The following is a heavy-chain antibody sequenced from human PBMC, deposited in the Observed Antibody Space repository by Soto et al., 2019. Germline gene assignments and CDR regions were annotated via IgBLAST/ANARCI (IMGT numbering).Heavy chain of an antibody. V-gene: IGHV4-31*03. CDR3: DREADYGDYGRGIGAFDI. CDR2: IYYSGST. CDR1: GGSISSGGYY. J-gene: IGHJ3*02. D-gene: IGHD4-17*01. Sequence: QVQLQELGPGLVKPSQTLSLTCTVSGGSISSGGYYWSWIRQHPGKGLEWIGYIYYSGSTYYNPALKSRVTISGDTSKNQFSLKLSSVTAADTAVYYCDREADYGDYGRGIGAFDIWGQGTMVTVSS.